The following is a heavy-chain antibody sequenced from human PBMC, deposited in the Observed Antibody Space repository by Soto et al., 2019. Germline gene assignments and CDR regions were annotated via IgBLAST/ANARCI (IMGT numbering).Heavy chain of an antibody. D-gene: IGHD3-10*01. J-gene: IGHJ6*02. CDR3: AREEMVRGVPIAYYYYGMDV. CDR1: GFTFSSYW. Sequence: GGSLRLSCAASGFTFSSYWMSWVRQAPGKGLEWVANIKQDGSEKYYVDSVKGRFTISRDNAKNSLYLQMNSLRAEDTAVYYCAREEMVRGVPIAYYYYGMDVWGQGTTVTVSS. V-gene: IGHV3-7*01. CDR2: IKQDGSEK.